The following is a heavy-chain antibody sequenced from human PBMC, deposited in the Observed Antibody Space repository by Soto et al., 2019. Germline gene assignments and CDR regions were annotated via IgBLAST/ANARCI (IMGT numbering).Heavy chain of an antibody. D-gene: IGHD6-19*01. CDR1: GGSISSSNW. CDR2: IYHSGST. Sequence: QVQLQESGPGLVKPSGTLSLTCAVSGGSISSSNWWSWVRQPPAKGLEWIGEIYHSGSTNYNPSLKSRVTISVDKSKNQFSLKLSSVTAADTAVYYCAREKGRKGIAVAGTLDYWGQGTLVTVSS. J-gene: IGHJ4*02. CDR3: AREKGRKGIAVAGTLDY. V-gene: IGHV4-4*02.